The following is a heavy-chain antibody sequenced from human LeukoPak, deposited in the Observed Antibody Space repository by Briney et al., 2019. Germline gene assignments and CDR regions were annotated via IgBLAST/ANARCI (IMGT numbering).Heavy chain of an antibody. CDR1: GGTFSSYA. CDR3: AREMATIPTFDY. CDR2: IIPIFGTA. J-gene: IGHJ4*02. D-gene: IGHD5-24*01. Sequence: ASVKVSCKASGGTFSSYAISWVRQAPGQGLEWMGGIIPIFGTANYAQKFQGRVTITADESTSTAYMELSSLRSEDTAVYYCAREMATIPTFDYWGQGTLVTVSS. V-gene: IGHV1-69*13.